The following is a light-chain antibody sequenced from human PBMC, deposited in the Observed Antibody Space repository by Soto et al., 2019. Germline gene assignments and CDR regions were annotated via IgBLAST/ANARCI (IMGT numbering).Light chain of an antibody. V-gene: IGKV1-5*01. J-gene: IGKJ1*01. CDR2: DAS. Sequence: DIQMTQKPYTLSASIGDRVTITCRASESIRTWLAWYQHKPGKAPKFLIYDASSLESGVPSRFSGSGSGTEFTLTISNLQPDDFATYFCQQYNNYPRTFGQGTKVDIK. CDR1: ESIRTW. CDR3: QQYNNYPRT.